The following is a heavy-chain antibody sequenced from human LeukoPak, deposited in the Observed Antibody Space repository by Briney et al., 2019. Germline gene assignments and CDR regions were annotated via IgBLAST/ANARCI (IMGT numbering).Heavy chain of an antibody. CDR1: GFTFSNYE. D-gene: IGHD3-22*01. V-gene: IGHV3-48*03. Sequence: PGGSLRPSCAASGFTFSNYETNWVRQAPGKGLEWVSYISSSGSAIYYADSVKGRFTISRDNAKNSLYLQMKSLRAEDTAVYYCARANYYDITSFDFWGQGALVTVSS. CDR2: ISSSGSAI. J-gene: IGHJ4*02. CDR3: ARANYYDITSFDF.